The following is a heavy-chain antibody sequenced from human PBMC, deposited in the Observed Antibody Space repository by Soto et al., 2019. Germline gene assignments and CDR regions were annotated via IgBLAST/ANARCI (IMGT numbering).Heavy chain of an antibody. CDR1: GYTFTSYA. CDR2: INAGNGNT. V-gene: IGHV1-3*01. J-gene: IGHJ6*02. D-gene: IGHD3-22*01. Sequence: ASVKVSCKASGYTFTSYAMHWVRQAPGQRLEWMGWINAGNGNTKYSRKFQGRVTITRDTSASTAYMELSSLRSEDTAVYYCASARGSGYYDGMDVWGQGTTVTVSS. CDR3: ASARGSGYYDGMDV.